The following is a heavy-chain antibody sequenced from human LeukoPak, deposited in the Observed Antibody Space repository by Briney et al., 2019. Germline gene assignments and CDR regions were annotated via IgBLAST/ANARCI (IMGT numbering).Heavy chain of an antibody. CDR2: INPYHGNT. D-gene: IGHD2-2*01. J-gene: IGHJ6*03. Sequence: GASVKVSCTASGYTFSRYGINWVRQAPGQGLEWMGWINPYHGNTNYAQNLQGRVTMTTDTATSTAYMELRSLRSDDTAVYYCARDFEPADNPYFFYYMDVWGKGTTVTVSS. CDR3: ARDFEPADNPYFFYYMDV. CDR1: GYTFSRYG. V-gene: IGHV1-18*01.